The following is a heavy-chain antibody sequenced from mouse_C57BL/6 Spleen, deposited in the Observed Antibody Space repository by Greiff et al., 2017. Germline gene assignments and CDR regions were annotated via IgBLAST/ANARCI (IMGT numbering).Heavy chain of an antibody. V-gene: IGHV1-59*01. CDR1: GYTFTSYW. D-gene: IGHD1-1*02. CDR3: ARSGGYYFDY. CDR2: IDPSVSYT. Sequence: VQLQQPGAELVRPGTSVKLSCQASGYTFTSYWMHWVKQRPGQGLEWIGVIDPSVSYTNYNQKFKGKATLTVDTSSSTAYMQLSSLTSEDSAVYYCARSGGYYFDYWGQGTTLTVSS. J-gene: IGHJ2*01.